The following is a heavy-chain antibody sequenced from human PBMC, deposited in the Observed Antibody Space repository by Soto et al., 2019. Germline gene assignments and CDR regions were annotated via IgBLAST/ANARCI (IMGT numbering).Heavy chain of an antibody. D-gene: IGHD3-22*01. CDR2: ISYNGRQ. V-gene: IGHV4-31*03. CDR1: CGPISRCDYL. Sequence: PTETLSRTSNVSCGPISRCDYLWSWIGQHPGKGLEWFGVISYNGRQPYNPSLKRRDTISADTSKNQISMEPNSVPDADTAVYYCARSAVVVIRLDYWGQGTPVT. J-gene: IGHJ4*02. CDR3: ARSAVVVIRLDY.